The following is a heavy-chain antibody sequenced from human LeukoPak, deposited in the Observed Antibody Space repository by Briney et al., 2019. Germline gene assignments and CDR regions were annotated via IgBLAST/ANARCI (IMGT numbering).Heavy chain of an antibody. J-gene: IGHJ3*02. CDR2: IYNDGSRT. D-gene: IGHD3-10*01. CDR1: GFPFSSYW. Sequence: GGSLRLSCAASGFPFSSYWMHWVRQAPGRGLLWVSRIYNDGSRTTYADSVKGRFTISGDNAKNTLLLQMNSLTAEDTAVYYCARSGAGGAFDMWGRGTMVTVSS. CDR3: ARSGAGGAFDM. V-gene: IGHV3-74*01.